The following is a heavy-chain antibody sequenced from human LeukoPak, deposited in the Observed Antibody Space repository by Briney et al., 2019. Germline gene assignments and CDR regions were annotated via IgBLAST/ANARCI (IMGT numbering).Heavy chain of an antibody. CDR1: GYTFTSYG. V-gene: IGHV1-18*01. CDR2: ISAYNGNT. J-gene: IGHJ4*02. CDR3: ARATLSDYYFNY. Sequence: ASVKVSCKASGYTFTSYGISWVRQAPGQGLEWMGWISAYNGNTSYAQKFQGRVTMTRDTSTNTVYMELSSLRSEDTAVYFCARATLSDYYFNYWGQGTLVTVSS.